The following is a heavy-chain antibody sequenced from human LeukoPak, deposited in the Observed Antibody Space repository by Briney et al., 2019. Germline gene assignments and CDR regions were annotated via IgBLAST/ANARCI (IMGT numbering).Heavy chain of an antibody. Sequence: GGSLRLSCAASGFTFSSYAMSWVRQAPGKGLEWVSAISGSGGSTYYADSVKGRFTISRDNSKNTLYLQMNSLRAEDTAVYYCAKDYDFWSGYFLYGMDVWGQGTTVTVSS. J-gene: IGHJ6*02. V-gene: IGHV3-23*01. D-gene: IGHD3-3*01. CDR2: ISGSGGST. CDR3: AKDYDFWSGYFLYGMDV. CDR1: GFTFSSYA.